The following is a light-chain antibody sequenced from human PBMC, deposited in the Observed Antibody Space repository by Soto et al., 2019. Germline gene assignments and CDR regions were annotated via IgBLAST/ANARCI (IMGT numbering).Light chain of an antibody. CDR1: HDISNY. J-gene: IGKJ5*01. CDR3: QQYDNLPIT. CDR2: DAS. V-gene: IGKV1-33*01. Sequence: IQMTQSPSSLSASVGDRVTITCQASHDISNYLNWYQQKPGKAPKLLIYDASNLETGVPSRFSGSGSGTDFTFTICSLQPEDIATYYCQQYDNLPITYGQGTRLEIK.